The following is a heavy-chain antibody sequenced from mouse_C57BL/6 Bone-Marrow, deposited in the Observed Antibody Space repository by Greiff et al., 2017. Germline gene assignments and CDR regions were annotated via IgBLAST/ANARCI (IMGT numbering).Heavy chain of an antibody. CDR3: ARWGSWFAY. CDR1: GYTFTSYW. J-gene: IGHJ3*01. V-gene: IGHV1-64*01. Sequence: QVHVKQPGAELVKPGASVKLSCKASGYTFTSYWMHWVKQRPGQGLEWIGMIHPNSGSTNYNEKFKSKATLTVDKSSSTAYMQLSSLTSEDSAVYYCARWGSWFAYWGQGTLVTVSA. CDR2: IHPNSGST.